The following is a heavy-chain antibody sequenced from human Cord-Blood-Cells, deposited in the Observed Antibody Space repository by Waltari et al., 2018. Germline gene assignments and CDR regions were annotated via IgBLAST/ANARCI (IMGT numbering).Heavy chain of an antibody. V-gene: IGHV4-34*01. D-gene: IGHD2-2*02. J-gene: IGHJ4*02. CDR2: INHSGST. CDR1: GGSFSGYY. CDR3: ARGYCSSTSCYTRRGNYFDY. Sequence: QVQLQQWGAGLLKPSETLSLTCAVYGGSFSGYYWSWIRQPPGKGLEWIGEINHSGSTNYNPSRKSRVTISVDTSKNQFSLKLSSVTAADTAVYYCARGYCSSTSCYTRRGNYFDYWGQGTLVTVSS.